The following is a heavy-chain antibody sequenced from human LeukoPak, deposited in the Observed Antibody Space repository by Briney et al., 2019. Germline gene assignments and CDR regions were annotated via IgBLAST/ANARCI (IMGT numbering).Heavy chain of an antibody. CDR3: ARDYSCSSTSCYTARSDAFDI. CDR2: ISSSGGTI. D-gene: IGHD2-2*02. CDR1: GFTFSDYY. Sequence: GGPLRLSCAASGFTFSDYYMSWVRQAPGKGLEWVSYISSSGGTIYYADSVKGRFTISRDNAKNSLYLQMNSLRAEDTAIYYCARDYSCSSTSCYTARSDAFDIWGQGTVVTVPS. V-gene: IGHV3-11*04. J-gene: IGHJ3*02.